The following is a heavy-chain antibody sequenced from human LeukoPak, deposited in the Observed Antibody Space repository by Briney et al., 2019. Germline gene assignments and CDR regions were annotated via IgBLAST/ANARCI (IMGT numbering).Heavy chain of an antibody. CDR2: ISGSAKTI. D-gene: IGHD2-8*02. CDR1: GFTFSDYY. Sequence: GGSLRLSCAASGFTFSDYYMCWIRQTPGKGLEWISYISGSAKTIFYADSVKGRFVISRDNAKNSLYLQLNSLRAEDTAVYYCARVVYCTGGICQIFAFDTWGQGTMVTVSS. V-gene: IGHV3-11*01. CDR3: ARVVYCTGGICQIFAFDT. J-gene: IGHJ3*02.